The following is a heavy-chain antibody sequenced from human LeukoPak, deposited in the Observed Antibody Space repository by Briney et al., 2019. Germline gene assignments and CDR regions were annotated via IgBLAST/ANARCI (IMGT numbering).Heavy chain of an antibody. CDR3: ARGEYYSDTSSYFDY. D-gene: IGHD3-22*01. Sequence: AGGSLRLSCAASGFTFSSYGMNWVRQAPGKGLEWVEVISYDGSNKYYADSVKGRFTISRDNSKNTLFVQMSSLRAEDTAVYYCARGEYYSDTSSYFDYWGQGTLVTVSS. CDR1: GFTFSSYG. V-gene: IGHV3-30*03. CDR2: ISYDGSNK. J-gene: IGHJ4*02.